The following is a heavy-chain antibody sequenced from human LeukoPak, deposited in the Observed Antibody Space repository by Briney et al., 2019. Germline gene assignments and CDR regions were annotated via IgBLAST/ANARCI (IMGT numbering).Heavy chain of an antibody. CDR1: GGSISSYY. D-gene: IGHD3-9*01. CDR2: IYTSGST. Sequence: SETLSLTCTVSGGSISSYYWGWIRQPPGKGLEWIGYIYTSGSTNYNPSLKSRVPISVDTSKNQFSLKLCPLTAADTAVYYCARRYDILRADAFDIWGQGTMVTVSS. V-gene: IGHV4-4*09. CDR3: ARRYDILRADAFDI. J-gene: IGHJ3*02.